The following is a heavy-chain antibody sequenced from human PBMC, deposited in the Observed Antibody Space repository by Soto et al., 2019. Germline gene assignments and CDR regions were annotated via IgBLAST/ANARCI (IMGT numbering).Heavy chain of an antibody. CDR2: IYHSGST. J-gene: IGHJ6*02. CDR3: ARVGSSSGMDV. CDR1: GYSISSGYY. D-gene: IGHD6-6*01. Sequence: PSETLSLSCPVSGYSISSGYYWGWIRQPPGKGLEWIGSIYHSGSTYYNPSLKSRVTISVDTSKNQFSLKLSSVTAADTAVYYCARVGSSSGMDVWGQGTTVTVSS. V-gene: IGHV4-38-2*02.